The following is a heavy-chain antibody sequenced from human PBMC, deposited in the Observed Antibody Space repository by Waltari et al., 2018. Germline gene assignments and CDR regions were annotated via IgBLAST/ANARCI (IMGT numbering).Heavy chain of an antibody. D-gene: IGHD5-12*01. V-gene: IGHV1-69*01. J-gene: IGHJ6*03. CDR3: ARSAGKEGGYLYYYMDV. Sequence: QVQLVQSGAEVKKPGSSVKVSCKASGGTFSSYAISWVRQAPGQGLEWMGGIIPIFGTANYAHKFQGRVTITADESTSTAYMELSSLRSEDTAVYYCARSAGKEGGYLYYYMDVWGKGTTVTVSS. CDR2: IIPIFGTA. CDR1: GGTFSSYA.